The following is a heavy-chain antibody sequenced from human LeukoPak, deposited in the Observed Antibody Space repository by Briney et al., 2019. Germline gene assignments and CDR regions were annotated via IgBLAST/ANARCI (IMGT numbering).Heavy chain of an antibody. Sequence: GGSLRLSCAASGFTFSAYWMHWVRQAPGKGLLWVARINTNGSSTLYADSVKGRFTISRDNAKSTLYLQMDSLRPEDTAVYYCARVDPTGDGYNCFDSWGQGTLVTVSS. D-gene: IGHD5-24*01. CDR3: ARVDPTGDGYNCFDS. V-gene: IGHV3-74*01. CDR2: INTNGSST. CDR1: GFTFSAYW. J-gene: IGHJ4*02.